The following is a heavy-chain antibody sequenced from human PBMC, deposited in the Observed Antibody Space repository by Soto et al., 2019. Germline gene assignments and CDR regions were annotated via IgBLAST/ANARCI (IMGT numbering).Heavy chain of an antibody. CDR2: IYYSGST. V-gene: IGHV4-59*08. CDR3: ARRGGGGWYDYAFEI. Sequence: PSETLSLTCAVSGGSINDYYWSWIRQPPGKGLEWIGYIYYSGSTNYNPSLESRVTISVDTSRNQFSLKVTSVTAADTAVYYCARRGGGGWYDYAFEIRGQGTMVTVSS. J-gene: IGHJ3*02. D-gene: IGHD6-19*01. CDR1: GGSINDYY.